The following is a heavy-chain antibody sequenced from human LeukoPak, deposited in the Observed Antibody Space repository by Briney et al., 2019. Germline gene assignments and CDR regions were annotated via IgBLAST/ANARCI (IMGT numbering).Heavy chain of an antibody. J-gene: IGHJ4*02. V-gene: IGHV4-59*08. Sequence: SSETLSLTCTVSGGSISSYYWSWIRQPPGKGLEWIGYIYYSGSTNYNPSLKSRVTISVDTSKNQFSLKLSSVTAADTAVYYCARLPKSGRSGWFGLDYWGQGTLVTVSS. CDR1: GGSISSYY. D-gene: IGHD6-19*01. CDR2: IYYSGST. CDR3: ARLPKSGRSGWFGLDY.